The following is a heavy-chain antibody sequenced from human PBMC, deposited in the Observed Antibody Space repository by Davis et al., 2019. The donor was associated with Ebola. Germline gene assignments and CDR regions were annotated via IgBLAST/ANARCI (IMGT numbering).Heavy chain of an antibody. CDR1: GYTFTGYY. Sequence: ASVKVSCKASGYTFTGYYMHWVRQAPGQGLEWMGWINPNSGGTNYAQKFQGRVTMTRDTSISTAYMELSRLRSDGTAVYYCARDRGYYYYYMDVWGKGTTVTVSS. V-gene: IGHV1-2*02. CDR3: ARDRGYYYYYMDV. D-gene: IGHD3-10*01. J-gene: IGHJ6*03. CDR2: INPNSGGT.